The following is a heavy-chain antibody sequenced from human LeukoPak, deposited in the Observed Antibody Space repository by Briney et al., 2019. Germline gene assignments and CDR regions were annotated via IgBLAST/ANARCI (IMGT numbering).Heavy chain of an antibody. CDR3: AREGRSRTNTGGDLDY. CDR1: GGSFNAYC. V-gene: IGHV4-34*12. D-gene: IGHD3-16*01. Sequence: SETLSLTCGVYGGSFNAYCWTWIRQSPAKGLEWIGEIIHTGSTNYNPSLKSRVTISIDTSKNQFSLKLSSVTAADTAVYYCAREGRSRTNTGGDLDYWGQGTLVTVSS. J-gene: IGHJ4*02. CDR2: IIHTGST.